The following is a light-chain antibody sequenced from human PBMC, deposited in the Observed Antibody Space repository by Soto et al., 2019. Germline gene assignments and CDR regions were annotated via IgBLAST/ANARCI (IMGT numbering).Light chain of an antibody. V-gene: IGKV1-5*01. CDR2: GAT. J-gene: IGKJ2*01. CDR3: QQYTSDMYT. CDR1: KSLNTY. Sequence: DIQLTQSPPTLSASVGDTITITCRASKSLNTYLAWYQQKPGRAPKLLIHGATTLETGVPSRFSGSGSGTDFSLTISGLEPDDFAIYHCQQYTSDMYTFGRGTKLQ.